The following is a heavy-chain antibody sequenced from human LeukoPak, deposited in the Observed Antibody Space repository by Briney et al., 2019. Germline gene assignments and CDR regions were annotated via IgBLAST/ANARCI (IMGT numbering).Heavy chain of an antibody. Sequence: PGRSLRLSCAAPGFTFSSYGMHWVRQAPGKGLEWVAVIWYDGSNKYYADSVKGRFTISRDNSKNTLYLQMNSLRAEDTAVYYCAGSLGVAGTIDYWGQGTLVTVSS. V-gene: IGHV3-33*01. D-gene: IGHD6-19*01. J-gene: IGHJ4*02. CDR2: IWYDGSNK. CDR1: GFTFSSYG. CDR3: AGSLGVAGTIDY.